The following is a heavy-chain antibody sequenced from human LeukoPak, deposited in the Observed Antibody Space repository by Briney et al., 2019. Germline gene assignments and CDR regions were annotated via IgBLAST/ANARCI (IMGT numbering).Heavy chain of an antibody. J-gene: IGHJ4*02. D-gene: IGHD6-19*01. V-gene: IGHV4-59*01. CDR3: ATWGIAVAGTFDY. CDR2: IYYSGST. CDR1: GGSISSYY. Sequence: SETLSLTCTVSGGSISSYYWSCIRQPPGKRLEWIGHIYYSGSTNYNPSLKSRVTISVDTSKNQFSLKLSSVTAADTAVYYCATWGIAVAGTFDYWGQGTLVTVST.